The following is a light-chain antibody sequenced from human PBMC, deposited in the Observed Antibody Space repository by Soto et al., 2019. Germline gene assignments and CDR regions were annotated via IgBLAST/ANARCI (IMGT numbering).Light chain of an antibody. V-gene: IGLV1-47*01. J-gene: IGLJ3*02. CDR3: AAWDDSLSVLGV. CDR1: SSNIGSNY. Sequence: QSALTQPPSASGTPGQRVTISCSGSSSNIGSNYVYWYQQLPGTAPKLLIYRNNQRPSGVPDRFSGSKSGTSASLAISGLRSEDEADYYCAAWDDSLSVLGVFGGGTKLTVL. CDR2: RNN.